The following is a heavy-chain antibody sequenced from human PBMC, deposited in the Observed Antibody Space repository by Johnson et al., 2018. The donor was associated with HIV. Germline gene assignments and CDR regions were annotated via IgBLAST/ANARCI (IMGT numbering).Heavy chain of an antibody. V-gene: IGHV3-48*01. CDR3: AKVMTASSVNSFGGVIDAFDI. D-gene: IGHD3-16*01. J-gene: IGHJ3*02. CDR2: ISSSSSTI. CDR1: GFTFSSYS. Sequence: VQLVESGGGLVQPGGSLRLSCAASGFTFSSYSMNWVRQAPGKGLEWVSYISSSSSTIYYADSVKGRFTISRDNAKNSLYLQMNSLRAADTAVYYCAKVMTASSVNSFGGVIDAFDIWGQGTMVTVSS.